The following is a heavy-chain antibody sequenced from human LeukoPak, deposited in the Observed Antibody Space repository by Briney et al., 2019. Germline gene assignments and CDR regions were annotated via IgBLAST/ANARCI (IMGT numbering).Heavy chain of an antibody. J-gene: IGHJ4*02. V-gene: IGHV1-2*02. CDR2: INPNSGGT. CDR3: AREMEGYCSGGSCYYFDY. D-gene: IGHD2-15*01. CDR1: GYTFTGYY. Sequence: ASVKVSCKASGYTFTGYYMHWVRQAPGQGLEWMGWINPNSGGTNYAQKFQGRVTMTRDTSISTAYMELSRLRSDDTAVYYCAREMEGYCSGGSCYYFDYWGQGTLVTVSS.